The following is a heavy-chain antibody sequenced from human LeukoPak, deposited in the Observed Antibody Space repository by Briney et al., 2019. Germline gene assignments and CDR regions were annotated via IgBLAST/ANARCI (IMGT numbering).Heavy chain of an antibody. V-gene: IGHV3-30*04. J-gene: IGHJ4*02. CDR2: ISYDGSNK. D-gene: IGHD6-19*01. Sequence: QPGRSLRLSCAASGFTFSSYAMHWVRQAPGKGLEWVAVISYDGSNKYYADSVKGRFTISRDNSKNTLYLQMNSLRAEDTAVYYCARDSLGIAVAGTLDYWGQGTLVTVSS. CDR1: GFTFSSYA. CDR3: ARDSLGIAVAGTLDY.